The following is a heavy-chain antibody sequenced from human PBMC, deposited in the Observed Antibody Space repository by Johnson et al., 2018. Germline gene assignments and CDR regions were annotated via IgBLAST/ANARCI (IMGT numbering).Heavy chain of an antibody. D-gene: IGHD1-1*01. V-gene: IGHV4-61*02. CDR3: ARVSYNWDHVSQSYYYYMDG. CDR1: GVSVSNGHYY. J-gene: IGHJ6*03. CDR2: IYRSASS. Sequence: QVQLQESGPGLMRPSQTLSLTCTVSGVSVSNGHYYWSWIRQPAGKGLEWIGRIYRSASSNYNPSLKGRVSMSGDTSKHQFSPRLRSGTAADTAVVFCARVSYNWDHVSQSYYYYMDGWGKGTTVT.